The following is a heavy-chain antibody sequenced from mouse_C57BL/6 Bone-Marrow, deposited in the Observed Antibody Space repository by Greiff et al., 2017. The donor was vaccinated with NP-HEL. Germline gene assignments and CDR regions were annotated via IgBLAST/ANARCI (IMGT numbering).Heavy chain of an antibody. CDR1: EYEFPSHD. J-gene: IGHJ3*01. V-gene: IGHV5-2*01. D-gene: IGHD2-4*01. CDR2: INSDGGST. CDR3: ARHYDYDPAY. Sequence: DVMLVESGGGLVQPGESLKLSCESNEYEFPSHDMSWVRKTPEKRLELVAAINSDGGSTYYPDTMESRFIISRDNTKKTLYLQMSSLRSENTALYYSARHYDYDPAYWGQGTLVTVSA.